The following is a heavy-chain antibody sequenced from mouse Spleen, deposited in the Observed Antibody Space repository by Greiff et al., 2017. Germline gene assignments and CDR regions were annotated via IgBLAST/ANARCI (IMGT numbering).Heavy chain of an antibody. CDR2: IYPGSGNT. Sequence: QVQLQQSGAELVRPGASVKLSCKASGYTFTDYYINWVKQRPGQGLEWIARIYPGSGNTYYNEKFKGKATLTAEKSSSTAYMQLSSLTSEDSAVYFCAINWDENFDYWGQGTTLTVSS. CDR1: GYTFTDYY. D-gene: IGHD4-1*01. V-gene: IGHV1-76*01. CDR3: AINWDENFDY. J-gene: IGHJ2*01.